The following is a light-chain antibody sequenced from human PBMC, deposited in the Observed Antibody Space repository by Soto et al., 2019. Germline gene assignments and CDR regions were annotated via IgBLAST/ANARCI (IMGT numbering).Light chain of an antibody. CDR1: QSVGSDY. J-gene: IGKJ5*01. V-gene: IGKV3-20*01. CDR2: GAS. CDR3: QQYNNWPPIT. Sequence: EIVLTQYPGTLSLSPGERATLSCRASQSVGSDYLAWYQQKPGQAPRILIFGASGRATGIPDRFSGSGSGTEFALTISSLQPEDFAVYYGQQYNNWPPITFGQGTRLEIK.